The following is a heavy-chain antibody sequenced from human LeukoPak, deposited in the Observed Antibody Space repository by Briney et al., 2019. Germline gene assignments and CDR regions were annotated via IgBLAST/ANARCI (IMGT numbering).Heavy chain of an antibody. V-gene: IGHV1-18*01. CDR2: ISAYNGNT. J-gene: IGHJ4*02. CDR3: AREMQYCGGDCHHLSFDFDY. Sequence: ASVKVSCKASGYTFTSYGISWVRQAPGQGLEWMGWISAYNGNTNYAQKLQGRVTMTTDTSTSTAYMELRSLRSDDTAVYYCAREMQYCGGDCHHLSFDFDYWGQGTQVIVSP. CDR1: GYTFTSYG. D-gene: IGHD2-21*02.